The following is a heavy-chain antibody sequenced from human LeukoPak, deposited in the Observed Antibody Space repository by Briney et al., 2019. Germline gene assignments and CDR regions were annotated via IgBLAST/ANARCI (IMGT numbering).Heavy chain of an antibody. J-gene: IGHJ4*02. CDR1: GFSVSRNY. V-gene: IGHV3-53*01. CDR3: ARDFGDSERGFDY. Sequence: GGSLRLSCAVSGFSVSRNYMSWVRQAPGKGLEWVSLIYSDGTTYYADSVKDRFTISKDNSKNTLYLQMNSLRGEDTAIYYCARDFGDSERGFDYWGQGTPVTVSS. D-gene: IGHD4-17*01. CDR2: IYSDGTT.